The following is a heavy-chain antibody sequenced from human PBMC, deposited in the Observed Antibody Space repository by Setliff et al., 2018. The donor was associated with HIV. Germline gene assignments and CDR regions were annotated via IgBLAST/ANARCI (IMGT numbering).Heavy chain of an antibody. CDR2: INHSGRT. J-gene: IGHJ3*02. Sequence: PSETLSLTCAVYGGSFSDNYWSWIRQSPGKGLEWIGEINHSGRTKYSPSLRSRVSISVDTSKTQFSLKLSSVTAADTAVYYCARDIISRVGAFDIWGQGTMVTVSS. V-gene: IGHV4-34*01. CDR3: ARDIISRVGAFDI. CDR1: GGSFSDNY. D-gene: IGHD3-3*02.